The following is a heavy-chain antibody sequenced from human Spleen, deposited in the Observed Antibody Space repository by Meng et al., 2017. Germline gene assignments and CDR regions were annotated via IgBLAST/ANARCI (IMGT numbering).Heavy chain of an antibody. J-gene: IGHJ6*02. CDR1: GYSITGSYY. D-gene: IGHD3-22*01. V-gene: IGHV4-38-2*01. Sequence: SETLSLTCAVSGYSITGSYYWGWIRQSPGKGLEWIGGIYQSGSTYYNPSLKSRVTMSADTSKSQFSLKMSSVTAADTAVYYCAGCAVFTLIYYHAMDVWGQGTTVTVSS. CDR3: AGCAVFTLIYYHAMDV. CDR2: IYQSGST.